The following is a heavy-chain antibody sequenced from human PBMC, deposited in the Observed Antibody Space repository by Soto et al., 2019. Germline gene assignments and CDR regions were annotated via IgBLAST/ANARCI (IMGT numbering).Heavy chain of an antibody. Sequence: SETLSLTCAVYGGSFSCYYWSWIRQPPGKGLEWIGEINHSGSTNYNPSLKSRVTISVDTSKNQFSLKLSSVTAADTAVYYCARGTGRAFDIWGQGTMVTVSS. V-gene: IGHV4-34*01. J-gene: IGHJ3*02. CDR1: GGSFSCYY. CDR2: INHSGST. CDR3: ARGTGRAFDI.